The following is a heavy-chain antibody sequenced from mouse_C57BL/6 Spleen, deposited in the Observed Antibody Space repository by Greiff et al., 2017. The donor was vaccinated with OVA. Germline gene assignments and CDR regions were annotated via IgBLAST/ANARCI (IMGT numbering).Heavy chain of an antibody. J-gene: IGHJ4*01. CDR1: GFTFSSYA. CDR2: ISDGGSYT. V-gene: IGHV5-4*03. Sequence: EVKLVESGGGLVKPGGSLKLSCAASGFTFSSYAMSWVRQTPEKRLEWVATISDGGSYTYYPDNVKGRFTISRDNAKNNLYLQMSHLKSEDTAMYYCARPLNWDDYAMDYGGQGTSVTVSS. CDR3: ARPLNWDDYAMDY. D-gene: IGHD4-1*01.